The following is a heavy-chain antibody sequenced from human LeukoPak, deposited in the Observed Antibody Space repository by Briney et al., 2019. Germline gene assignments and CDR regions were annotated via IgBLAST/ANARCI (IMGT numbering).Heavy chain of an antibody. CDR3: ASEGYSSSWDRINWFDP. CDR2: IYTSGST. D-gene: IGHD6-13*01. Sequence: PSETLSLTCTVSGGSISSGSYYWSWIRQPAGKGLEWIGRIYTSGSTNYNPSLKSRVTISVDTSKNQFSLKLSSVTAADTAVYYCASEGYSSSWDRINWFDPWGQGTLVTVSS. J-gene: IGHJ5*02. V-gene: IGHV4-61*02. CDR1: GGSISSGSYY.